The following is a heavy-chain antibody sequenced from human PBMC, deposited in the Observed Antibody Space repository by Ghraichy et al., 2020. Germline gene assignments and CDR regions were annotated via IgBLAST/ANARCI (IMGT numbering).Heavy chain of an antibody. D-gene: IGHD3-10*01. CDR2: ISGSGGST. J-gene: IGHJ3*02. V-gene: IGHV3-23*01. CDR3: AKVYGSGSYYFKEPEGAFDI. CDR1: GFTFSSYA. Sequence: GGSLRLSCAASGFTFSSYAMSWVRQAPGKGLEWVSAISGSGGSTYYADSVKGRFTISRDNSKNTLYLQMNSLRAEDTAVYYCAKVYGSGSYYFKEPEGAFDIWGQGTMVTVSS.